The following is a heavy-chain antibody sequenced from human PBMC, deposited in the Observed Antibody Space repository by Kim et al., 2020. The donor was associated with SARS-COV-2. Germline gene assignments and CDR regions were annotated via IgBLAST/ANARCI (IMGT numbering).Heavy chain of an antibody. D-gene: IGHD6-6*01. V-gene: IGHV3-23*01. Sequence: GGSLRLSCTASGFTFSSHAMSWVRQAPGEGLEWVSGLSKSGTSTYYADSVKGRFTVSRDNSKSTLYLQMNSLRDEDTAVYYCAKLYDYSSSYFDYWGQGTLVTVSS. CDR1: GFTFSSHA. J-gene: IGHJ4*02. CDR3: AKLYDYSSSYFDY. CDR2: LSKSGTST.